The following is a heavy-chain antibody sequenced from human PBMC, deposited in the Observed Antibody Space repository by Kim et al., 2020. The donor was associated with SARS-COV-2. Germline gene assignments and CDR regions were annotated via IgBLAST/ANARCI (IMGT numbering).Heavy chain of an antibody. D-gene: IGHD6-13*01. V-gene: IGHV3-73*01. CDR2: IRSKANSYAT. J-gene: IGHJ6*02. CDR3: TRCCSSSWRGGMDV. Sequence: GGSLRLSCAASGFTFSGSAMHWVRQASGKGLEWVGRIRSKANSYATAYAASVKGRFTISRDDSKNTAYLQMNSLKTEDTAVYYCTRCCSSSWRGGMDVWGQGTTVTVSS. CDR1: GFTFSGSA.